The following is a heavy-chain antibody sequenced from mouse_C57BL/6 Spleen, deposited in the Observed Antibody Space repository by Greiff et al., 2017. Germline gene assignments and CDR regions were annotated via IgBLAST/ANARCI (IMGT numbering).Heavy chain of an antibody. CDR3: RRYRGLGSDYFDD. J-gene: IGHJ2*01. CDR1: GYTFTSYW. V-gene: IGHV1-53*01. CDR2: INPSNGGT. D-gene: IGHD4-1*01. Sequence: VQLQQPGTELVKPGASVKLSCKASGYTFTSYWMHWVKQRPGQGLEWIGNINPSNGGTNYNEKFKSKATLTVDKSTSTAYMQLSSLTSEDAAVYYCRRYRGLGSDYFDDWGQGTTLTVSS.